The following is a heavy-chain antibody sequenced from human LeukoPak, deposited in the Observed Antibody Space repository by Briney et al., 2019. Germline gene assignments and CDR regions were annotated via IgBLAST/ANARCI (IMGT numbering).Heavy chain of an antibody. CDR3: ARHQSYGSGTYYAPFDN. J-gene: IGHJ4*02. Sequence: SETLSLTCAVYGGSFSSYYWGWIRQPPMKGLEWIGSIYYSGSTEYNLSLKSRVTISVDTSRNQFSLKLSSVTAADTAVYYCARHQSYGSGTYYAPFDNWGQGILVTVSS. V-gene: IGHV4-39*01. CDR1: GGSFSSYY. D-gene: IGHD3-10*01. CDR2: IYYSGST.